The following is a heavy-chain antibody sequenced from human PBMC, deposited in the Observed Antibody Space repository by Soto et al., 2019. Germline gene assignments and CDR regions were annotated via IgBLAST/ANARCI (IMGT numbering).Heavy chain of an antibody. D-gene: IGHD2-8*01. CDR2: IYYSGST. V-gene: IGHV4-31*03. CDR3: ARGSPDCTNGVCYTYYYYYYMDV. CDR1: GGSISSGGYY. J-gene: IGHJ6*03. Sequence: QVQLQESGPGLVKPSQTLSLTCTVSGGSISSGGYYWSWIRQHPGKGLEWIGYIYYSGSTYYNPSRKSRVTISVDTSKNQFSLKLSSVTAADTAVYYCARGSPDCTNGVCYTYYYYYYMDVWGNGTTVTVSS.